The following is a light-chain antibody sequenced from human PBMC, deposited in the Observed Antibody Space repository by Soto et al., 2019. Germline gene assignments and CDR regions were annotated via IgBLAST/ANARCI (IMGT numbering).Light chain of an antibody. CDR3: CSYSNSNDLV. V-gene: IGLV2-8*01. CDR2: DVS. Sequence: QSALTQPPSASGSPGQSVTISCTGTSSDVGNYNSVSWYQQHPGKAPKLMIFDVSRRPSGVPHRFSGSKSGNTASLTVSGLQPEDEADYYCCSYSNSNDLVFGGGTKPTVL. CDR1: SSDVGNYNS. J-gene: IGLJ3*02.